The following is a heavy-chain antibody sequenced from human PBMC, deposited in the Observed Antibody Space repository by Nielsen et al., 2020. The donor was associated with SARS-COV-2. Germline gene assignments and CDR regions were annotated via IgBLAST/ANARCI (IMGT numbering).Heavy chain of an antibody. CDR3: ARDFGSGYSSSYYYYYYGMDV. Sequence: WVRQAPGQGLEWMGGVIPFFGIPDYAQKFQGRVTITADKSTSTAYMELSSLRSEDTAVYYCARDFGSGYSSSYYYYYYGMDVWGQGTTVTVSS. J-gene: IGHJ6*02. CDR2: VIPFFGIP. V-gene: IGHV1-69*17. D-gene: IGHD6-6*01.